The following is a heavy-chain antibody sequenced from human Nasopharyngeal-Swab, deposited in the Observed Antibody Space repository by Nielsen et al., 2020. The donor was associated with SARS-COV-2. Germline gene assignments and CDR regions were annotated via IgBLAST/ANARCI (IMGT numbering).Heavy chain of an antibody. CDR2: IYHSGST. V-gene: IGHV4-38-2*01. J-gene: IGHJ4*02. Sequence: SESLSLTCAVSGYSISSGYYWCWIRQPPGKGLEWIVSIYHSGSTNYNPSLKSRVTISVDTSKNQFSLKLSSVTAADTAVYYCARGLSSDYWGQGTLVTVSS. CDR1: GYSISSGYY. D-gene: IGHD2-2*01. CDR3: ARGLSSDY.